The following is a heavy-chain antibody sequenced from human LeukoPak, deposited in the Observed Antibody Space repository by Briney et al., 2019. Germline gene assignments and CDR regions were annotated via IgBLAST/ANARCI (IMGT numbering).Heavy chain of an antibody. Sequence: SVKVSCKASGFTFTSHDYNWVRQDTGQGLEWMGGIIPIFGTANYAQKFQGRVTITADESTSTAYMELSSLRSEDTAVYYCARGGLKYYYDSSGYYKYAFDIWGQGTMVTVPS. CDR1: GFTFTSHD. CDR2: IIPIFGTA. V-gene: IGHV1-69*13. CDR3: ARGGLKYYYDSSGYYKYAFDI. D-gene: IGHD3-22*01. J-gene: IGHJ3*02.